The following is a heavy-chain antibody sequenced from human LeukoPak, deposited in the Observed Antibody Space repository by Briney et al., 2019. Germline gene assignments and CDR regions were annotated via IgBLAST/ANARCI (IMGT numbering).Heavy chain of an antibody. CDR3: AKYAHGSGTSFDP. D-gene: IGHD3-10*01. CDR1: GFSFSDYW. V-gene: IGHV3-7*01. J-gene: IGHJ5*02. CDR2: IKKDGSEK. Sequence: GGSLRLSCAASGFSFSDYWMSWVRQAPGKGLEWVANIKKDGSEKHYVDSVKGRFTISRDNAKNSVYLQMSSLRAEDTAVYHCAKYAHGSGTSFDPWGQGILVTVSS.